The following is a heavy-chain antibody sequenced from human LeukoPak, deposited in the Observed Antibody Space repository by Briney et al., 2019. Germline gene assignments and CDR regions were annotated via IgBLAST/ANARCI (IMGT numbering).Heavy chain of an antibody. D-gene: IGHD5-18*01. CDR2: IWYDGSNK. CDR1: GFTFSSYG. V-gene: IGHV3-33*01. Sequence: GGSLRLSCAASGFTFSSYGMHWVGQAPGKGLEGVAVIWYDGSNKYSADSVKGRFTISRDNSKNTLYLQMNSLRAEDTAVYYCATTVDTAMATTYWGQGTLVTVSS. CDR3: ATTVDTAMATTY. J-gene: IGHJ4*02.